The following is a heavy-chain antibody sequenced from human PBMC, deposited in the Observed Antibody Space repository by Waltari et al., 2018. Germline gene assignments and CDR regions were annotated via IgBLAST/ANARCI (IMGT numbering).Heavy chain of an antibody. CDR2: INAGNGNK. V-gene: IGHV1-3*01. CDR1: GYTFTSYA. Sequence: QVQLVQSGAEVKKPGASVKVSCKASGYTFTSYAMHWVRQAPGQRREWMGWINAGNGNKKYSQKCQGRVTITRDTSASTAYRELSSLRSEDTAVYYCARGAGGSYYSKEDYWGQGTLVTVSS. D-gene: IGHD1-26*01. J-gene: IGHJ4*02. CDR3: ARGAGGSYYSKEDY.